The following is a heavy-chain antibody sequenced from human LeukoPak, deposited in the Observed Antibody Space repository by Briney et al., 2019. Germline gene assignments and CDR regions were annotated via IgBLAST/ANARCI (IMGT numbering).Heavy chain of an antibody. CDR3: ARDRTVRGVISPAFY. D-gene: IGHD3-10*01. Sequence: SETLSLTCAVYGGSFSGYYWSWIRQPPGKGLEWIGEINHSGSTNYNPSLKSRVTISVDTSKNQFSLKLSSVTTADTAVYYCARDRTVRGVISPAFYWGQGTLVTVSS. CDR2: INHSGST. V-gene: IGHV4-34*01. J-gene: IGHJ4*02. CDR1: GGSFSGYY.